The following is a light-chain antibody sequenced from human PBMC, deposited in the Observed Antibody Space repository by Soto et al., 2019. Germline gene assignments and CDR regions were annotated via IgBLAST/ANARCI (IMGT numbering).Light chain of an antibody. CDR2: GAS. V-gene: IGKV3-20*01. CDR3: QQYGSSPQT. CDR1: QSISGIY. Sequence: EIVLTQSPGTLSLSPGERATLSCRASQSISGIYLAWYQQRPGQSPRLLIYGASSRATGIPDRFSGSGSGTDFTLTISRLEPEDFAVYYCQQYGSSPQTFAQGTKVEIK. J-gene: IGKJ1*01.